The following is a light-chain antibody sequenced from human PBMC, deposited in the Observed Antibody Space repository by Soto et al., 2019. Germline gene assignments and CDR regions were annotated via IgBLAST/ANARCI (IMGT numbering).Light chain of an antibody. CDR2: TAS. J-gene: IGKJ5*01. V-gene: IGKV1-16*02. CDR1: QDITNY. Sequence: DIQMTQSPSSLSASVGDRVTITCRASQDITNYLAWFQQKPGKAPKSLIYTASSLQSGVPSKFGGSGSGTDFTLTISSLQPEEFATYYCQQYHSYPITFGQGTRLEIK. CDR3: QQYHSYPIT.